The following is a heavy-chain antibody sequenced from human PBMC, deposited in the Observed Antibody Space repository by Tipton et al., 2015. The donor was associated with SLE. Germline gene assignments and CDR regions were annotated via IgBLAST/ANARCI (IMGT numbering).Heavy chain of an antibody. J-gene: IGHJ6*02. V-gene: IGHV4-34*01. CDR3: ARTNPLYSSSLTGLYGMDV. Sequence: TLSLTCAVYGGSFSGYYWSWIRQPPGKGLEWIGEINHSGSTNYNPSLKSRVTISVDTSNNQFSLKLSSVTAADTAVYYCARTNPLYSSSLTGLYGMDVWGQGTTVTVSS. CDR2: INHSGST. CDR1: GGSFSGYY. D-gene: IGHD6-13*01.